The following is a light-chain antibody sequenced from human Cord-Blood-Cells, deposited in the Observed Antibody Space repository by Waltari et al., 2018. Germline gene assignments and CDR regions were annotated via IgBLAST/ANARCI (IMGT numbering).Light chain of an antibody. CDR1: SSDVGGYNY. CDR3: GSYAGSYTGV. J-gene: IGLJ1*01. Sequence: QSALTQPRSVSGSPGQSVTISCTGTSSDVGGYNYVSWDQQHPGKAPKLMIYDVSKRPSGVPDRFSGSKSGHTAYLTISGLQAEDEADYYCGSYAGSYTGVCGTGTNVTVL. CDR2: DVS. V-gene: IGLV2-11*01.